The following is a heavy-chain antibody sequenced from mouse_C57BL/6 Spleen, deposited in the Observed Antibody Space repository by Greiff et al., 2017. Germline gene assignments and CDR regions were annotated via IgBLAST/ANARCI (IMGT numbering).Heavy chain of an antibody. CDR3: ARRANYDGSSYRYFDV. D-gene: IGHD1-1*01. CDR2: IDPSDSYT. J-gene: IGHJ1*03. V-gene: IGHV1-69*01. CDR1: GYTFTSYW. Sequence: VQLQQPGAELVMPGASVKLSCKASGYTFTSYWMHWVKQRPGQGLEWIGEIDPSDSYTTYNQKFKGKSTLTVDKSSSTAYMQLSSLTSEDSAVYYCARRANYDGSSYRYFDVWGTGTTVTVSS.